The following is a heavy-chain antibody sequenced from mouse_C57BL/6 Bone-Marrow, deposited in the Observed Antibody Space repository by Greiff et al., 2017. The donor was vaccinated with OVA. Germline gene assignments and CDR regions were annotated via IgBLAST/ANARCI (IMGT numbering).Heavy chain of an antibody. CDR3: ARDITTVVATRYFDV. V-gene: IGHV1-19*01. CDR2: INPYNGGT. D-gene: IGHD1-1*01. Sequence: EVKLQESGPVLVKPGASVKMSCKASGYTFTDYYMNWVKQSHGKSLEWIGVINPYNGGTSYNQKFKGKATLTVDKSSSTAYMELNSLTSEDSAVYYCARDITTVVATRYFDVWGTGTTVTVSS. CDR1: GYTFTDYY. J-gene: IGHJ1*03.